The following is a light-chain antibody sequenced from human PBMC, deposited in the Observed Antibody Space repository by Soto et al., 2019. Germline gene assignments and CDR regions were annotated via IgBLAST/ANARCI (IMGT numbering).Light chain of an antibody. CDR3: QQYNNCPQT. CDR2: GAS. CDR1: QSVSSN. Sequence: EIVMTHSPATLSVSPGERATLSCSAIQSVSSNLAWYQQKPGQAPMLLISGASTRATGIPARFSGSGSGTEFTLNTSSLQSEDFAVDYCQQYNNCPQTFGQGTKVEIK. V-gene: IGKV3-15*01. J-gene: IGKJ1*01.